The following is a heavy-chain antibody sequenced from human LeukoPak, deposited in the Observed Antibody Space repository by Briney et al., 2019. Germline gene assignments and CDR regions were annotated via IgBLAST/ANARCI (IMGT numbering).Heavy chain of an antibody. J-gene: IGHJ4*02. V-gene: IGHV3-23*01. D-gene: IGHD3-22*01. CDR1: GFTFSSYV. CDR2: ISGSGGST. Sequence: GESLRLSCAAPGFTFSSYVMSWVRQAPGKGLEWVSAISGSGGSTYYADSVKGRFTISRDNSKNTLYLQMNSLRAEDTAVYFCAKAALYYDSSGYDSWGQGTLVTVSS. CDR3: AKAALYYDSSGYDS.